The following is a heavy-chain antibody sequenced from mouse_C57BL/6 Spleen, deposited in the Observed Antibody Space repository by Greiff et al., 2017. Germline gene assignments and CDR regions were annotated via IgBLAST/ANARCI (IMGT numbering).Heavy chain of an antibody. CDR2: IDPSDSYT. V-gene: IGHV1-69*01. Sequence: VQLQQPGAELVMPGASVKLSCKACGYTFTSYWMHWVKQRPGQGLEWIGEIDPSDSYTNYNQKFKGKSTLTVDKSSSTAYMQLSSLTSGDSAVYYCARSELSWFAYWGQGTLVTVSA. J-gene: IGHJ3*01. CDR1: GYTFTSYW. CDR3: ARSELSWFAY.